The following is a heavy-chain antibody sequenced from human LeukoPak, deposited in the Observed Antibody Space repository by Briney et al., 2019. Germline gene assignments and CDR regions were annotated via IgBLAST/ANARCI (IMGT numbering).Heavy chain of an antibody. CDR2: ISGSSTYI. Sequence: GGSLRLSCAGSGFAFSSYSMNWVRQAPGKGLEWVSSISGSSTYIYYADSLKGRFTISRDNAKNSLYLQMNSLRAEDTAVYYCARDRLGTYYMDVWGKGTTVTVSS. V-gene: IGHV3-21*01. D-gene: IGHD7-27*01. CDR1: GFAFSSYS. J-gene: IGHJ6*03. CDR3: ARDRLGTYYMDV.